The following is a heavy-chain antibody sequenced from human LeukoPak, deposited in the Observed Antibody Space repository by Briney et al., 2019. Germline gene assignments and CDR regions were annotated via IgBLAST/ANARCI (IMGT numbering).Heavy chain of an antibody. D-gene: IGHD3-9*01. CDR3: AREALDPVYYYYGMDV. CDR2: IYYSGST. J-gene: IGHJ6*02. V-gene: IGHV4-39*02. Sequence: SSETLSLTCTVSGGSISSSSYYWGWIRQPPGKGLEWIGSIYYSGSTYYNPSLKSRVTISVDTSKNQFSLKLSSVTAADTAVYYCAREALDPVYYYYGMDVWGQGTTVTVSS. CDR1: GGSISSSSYY.